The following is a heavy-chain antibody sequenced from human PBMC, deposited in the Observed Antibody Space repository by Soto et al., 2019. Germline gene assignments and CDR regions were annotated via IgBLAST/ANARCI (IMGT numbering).Heavy chain of an antibody. CDR3: ARGGRYCSGGSCMDV. V-gene: IGHV3-7*01. CDR1: GFTFSSYW. D-gene: IGHD2-15*01. Sequence: GGSLRLSCAASGFTFSSYWMSWVRQAPGKGLEWVANIKQDGSEKYYVDSVKGRFTISRDNAKNSLYLQMNSLRAEDTAVYYCARGGRYCSGGSCMDVWGKGTTVTVSS. CDR2: IKQDGSEK. J-gene: IGHJ6*03.